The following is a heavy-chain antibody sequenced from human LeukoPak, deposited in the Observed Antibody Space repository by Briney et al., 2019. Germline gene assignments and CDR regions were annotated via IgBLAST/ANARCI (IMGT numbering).Heavy chain of an antibody. D-gene: IGHD4-11*01. V-gene: IGHV1-69*05. Sequence: SVKVSCKASGGTFSSYAISWVRQAPGQGLEWMGGIIPIFGTANYAQKFQGRVTITTDESTSTAYMELSSLRSEDTAVYYCARAGWTTVTPMTHYYYYMDVWGKGTTVTVSS. CDR1: GGTFSSYA. CDR3: ARAGWTTVTPMTHYYYYMDV. CDR2: IIPIFGTA. J-gene: IGHJ6*03.